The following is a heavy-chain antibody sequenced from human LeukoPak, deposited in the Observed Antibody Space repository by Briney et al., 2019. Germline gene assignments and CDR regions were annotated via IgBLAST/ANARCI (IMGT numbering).Heavy chain of an antibody. Sequence: GGSLRLSCAASGFTFSSYAMHWVRQAPGKGLEWVAVISYDGSNKYYADSVKGRFTISRDNSKNTLYLQMNSLRAEDTAVYYCARTMATLYYYYYGMDVWGQGTTATVSS. D-gene: IGHD5-24*01. CDR3: ARTMATLYYYYYGMDV. V-gene: IGHV3-30-3*01. CDR2: ISYDGSNK. CDR1: GFTFSSYA. J-gene: IGHJ6*02.